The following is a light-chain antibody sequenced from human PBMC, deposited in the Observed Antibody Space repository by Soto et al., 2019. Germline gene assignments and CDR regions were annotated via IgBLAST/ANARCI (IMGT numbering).Light chain of an antibody. CDR1: QSIRSSS. CDR3: HQYGSSPLT. J-gene: IGKJ4*01. Sequence: EIVLTQSPGTLSLSPGERATLSCRASQSIRSSSLAWYQQKPGQAPRLLIYGGSSRATGIPDRFSGGGSGTDCSLTISRLETEYFSVYYCHQYGSSPLTFGGGTKVDIK. V-gene: IGKV3-20*01. CDR2: GGS.